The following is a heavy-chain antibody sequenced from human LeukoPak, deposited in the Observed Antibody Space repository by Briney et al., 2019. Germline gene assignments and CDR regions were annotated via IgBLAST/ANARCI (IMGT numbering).Heavy chain of an antibody. Sequence: SVKVSCKASGGTFSSYAISWVRQAPGQGLEWMGRIIPIFGTANYAQKFQGRVTITTDESTSTAYMELSSLRSEDTAVYYCARVVEMATIRGAFDIWGQGTMVTVSS. D-gene: IGHD5-24*01. J-gene: IGHJ3*02. CDR2: IIPIFGTA. CDR1: GGTFSSYA. CDR3: ARVVEMATIRGAFDI. V-gene: IGHV1-69*05.